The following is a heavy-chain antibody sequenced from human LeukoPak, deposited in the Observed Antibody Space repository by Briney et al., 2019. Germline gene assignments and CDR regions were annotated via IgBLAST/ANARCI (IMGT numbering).Heavy chain of an antibody. D-gene: IGHD2-2*01. J-gene: IGHJ4*02. V-gene: IGHV3-23*01. CDR3: ARGRYCGSASCPFFDY. CDR2: ISGNGGTT. CDR1: GFTFSVYV. Sequence: GGSLRLSCAASGFTFSVYVMAWVRQAPGKGLEWVSGISGNGGTTIYADSVKGRFTFSRDNSKNTVYLQMNSLRAEDTAVYYCARGRYCGSASCPFFDYWGQGTLVTVPS.